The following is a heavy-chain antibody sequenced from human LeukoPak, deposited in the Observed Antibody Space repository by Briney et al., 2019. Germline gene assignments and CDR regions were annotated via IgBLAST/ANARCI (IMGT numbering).Heavy chain of an antibody. CDR1: GGTFSSYA. Sequence: SVKVSCKASGGTFSSYAISWVRQAPGQGLEWMGGIIPIFGTVNYAQKFQGRVTITADESTSTAYMELSSLRSEDTAVYYCARVRFSYGYSSGLNWFDPWGQGTLVTVSS. CDR3: ARVRFSYGYSSGLNWFDP. D-gene: IGHD6-19*01. J-gene: IGHJ5*02. CDR2: IIPIFGTV. V-gene: IGHV1-69*13.